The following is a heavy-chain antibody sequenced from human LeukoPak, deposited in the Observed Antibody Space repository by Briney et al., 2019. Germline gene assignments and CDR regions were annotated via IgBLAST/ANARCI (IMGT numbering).Heavy chain of an antibody. J-gene: IGHJ6*02. Sequence: SDTLSLTCTVSGGSISSHYWSWIRQPPGKGLEWIGHIYSSGTTKYNPSLMSRVTISVDTTKNQFSLRLNSVTAADTAVYYCAREIVVPAAPYYYGMDVWGQGTSVTVSS. CDR3: AREIVVPAAPYYYGMDV. CDR1: GGSISSHY. V-gene: IGHV4-59*11. D-gene: IGHD2-2*01. CDR2: IYSSGTT.